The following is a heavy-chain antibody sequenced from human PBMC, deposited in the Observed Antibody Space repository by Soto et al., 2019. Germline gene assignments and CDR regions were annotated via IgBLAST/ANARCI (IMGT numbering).Heavy chain of an antibody. CDR1: DGSITRGGYY. CDR3: ARDPAP. V-gene: IGHV4-31*03. Sequence: SETLSLTCTVSDGSITRGGYYCSWIRQHPGKGLAWIGYIYNSGTTYYNPSLKSRVTISVDTSKNQFSLKLTSVAAADAGVYYCARDPAPWGQGTLVTVS. J-gene: IGHJ4*02. CDR2: IYNSGTT.